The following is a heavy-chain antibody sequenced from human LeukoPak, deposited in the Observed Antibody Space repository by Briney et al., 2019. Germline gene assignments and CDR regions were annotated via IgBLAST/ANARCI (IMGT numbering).Heavy chain of an antibody. CDR1: GGSISSYY. CDR2: IYYSGST. J-gene: IGHJ5*02. D-gene: IGHD6-19*01. CDR3: ASGIAVAGMGWFDP. Sequence: PSETLSLTCTVSGGSISSYYWSWIRQPPGKGLEWTGYIYYSGSTNYNPSLKSRVTISVDTSKNQFSLKLSSVTAADTAVYYCASGIAVAGMGWFDPWGQGTLVTVSS. V-gene: IGHV4-59*08.